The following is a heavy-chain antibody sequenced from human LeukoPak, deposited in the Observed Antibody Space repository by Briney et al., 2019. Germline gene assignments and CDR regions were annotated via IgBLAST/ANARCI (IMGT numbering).Heavy chain of an antibody. CDR2: INHSGST. Sequence: PSETLSLTCAVYGGSFSGYYWSWIRQPPGKGLEWIREINHSGSTNYNPSLKSRVTISVDTSKNEFSLKVSSVTAADTAVYYCARVGSGYYAYYYYMDVWGKGTTVTVSS. D-gene: IGHD3-22*01. V-gene: IGHV4-34*01. CDR3: ARVGSGYYAYYYYMDV. CDR1: GGSFSGYY. J-gene: IGHJ6*03.